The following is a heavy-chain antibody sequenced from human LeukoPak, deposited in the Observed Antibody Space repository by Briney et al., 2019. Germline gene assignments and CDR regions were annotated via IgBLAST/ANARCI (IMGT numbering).Heavy chain of an antibody. J-gene: IGHJ6*04. CDR1: GGTFSSYA. V-gene: IGHV1-69*01. CDR3: AGTPDIVVVPAAPGGGPYYYYGMDV. D-gene: IGHD2-2*01. CDR2: LIPIFGTA. Sequence: AASVKVSCKASGGTFSSYAISWVRQAPGQGLEWMGGLIPIFGTANYAQKFQGRVTITADESTSTAYMELSSLRSEDTAVYYCAGTPDIVVVPAAPGGGPYYYYGMDVWGKGTTVTVSS.